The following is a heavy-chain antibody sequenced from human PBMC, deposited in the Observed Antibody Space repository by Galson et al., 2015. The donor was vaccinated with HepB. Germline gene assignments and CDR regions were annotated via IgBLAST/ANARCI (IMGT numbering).Heavy chain of an antibody. D-gene: IGHD5-18*01. CDR3: ARGRVGYSYLKKYYYYMDV. CDR1: GGSFSSYA. Sequence: SVKVSCKASGGSFSSYAISWVRQAPGQGFEWMGGIIPIYGTTNYTQKFQGRVTIIADEATSTAYVELSSLRSEDTAVYYCARGRVGYSYLKKYYYYMDVWGKGTTVTVSS. CDR2: IIPIYGTT. V-gene: IGHV1-69*13. J-gene: IGHJ6*03.